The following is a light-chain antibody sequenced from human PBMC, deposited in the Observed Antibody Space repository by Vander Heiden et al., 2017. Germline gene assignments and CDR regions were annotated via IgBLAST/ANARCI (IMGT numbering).Light chain of an antibody. CDR3: QAWDTSTGV. J-gene: IGLJ1*01. CDR2: RNS. Sequence: SYELTQPPSMSVSPGQTASITCSGDKLGDKYASWYQQKPGQSPVLVIYRNSKRPSGIPERFSGSNSGNTATLTISGTQAMDEADYYCQAWDTSTGVFGTGTKVTVL. V-gene: IGLV3-1*01. CDR1: KLGDKY.